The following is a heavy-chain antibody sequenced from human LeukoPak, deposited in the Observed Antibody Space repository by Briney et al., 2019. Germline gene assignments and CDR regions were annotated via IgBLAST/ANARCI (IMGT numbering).Heavy chain of an antibody. J-gene: IGHJ5*02. Sequence: ASVKVSCKASGYTFTSYGISWVRQAPRQGLEWMGWISAYNGNTNYAQKLQGRVTMTTDTSTSTAYMELRSLRSDDTAVYYCARDCGGDCSPNWFDPWGQGTLVTVSS. CDR3: ARDCGGDCSPNWFDP. V-gene: IGHV1-18*01. CDR1: GYTFTSYG. D-gene: IGHD2-21*02. CDR2: ISAYNGNT.